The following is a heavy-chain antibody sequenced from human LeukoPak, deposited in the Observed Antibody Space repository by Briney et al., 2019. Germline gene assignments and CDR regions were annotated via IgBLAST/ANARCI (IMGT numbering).Heavy chain of an antibody. J-gene: IGHJ4*02. V-gene: IGHV1-24*01. Sequence: GASVKVSCKVSGYTLTELSMHWVRQAPGKGLEWMGGFDPEDGETIYAQKFQGRVTMTEDTSTDTAYMELSSLRSEDTAVYYCATGLGGVTGRDYWGQGTLVTVSS. CDR1: GYTLTELS. CDR2: FDPEDGET. D-gene: IGHD2-21*02. CDR3: ATGLGGVTGRDY.